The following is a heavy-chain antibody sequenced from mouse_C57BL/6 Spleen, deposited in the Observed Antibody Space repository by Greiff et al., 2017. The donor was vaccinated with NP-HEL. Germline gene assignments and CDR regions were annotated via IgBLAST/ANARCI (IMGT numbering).Heavy chain of an antibody. D-gene: IGHD2-1*01. Sequence: QVQLQQSGTELVKPGASVKLSCKASGYTFTSYWMHWVKQRPGQGLEWIGNINPSNGGTNYNEKFKSKATLTVDKSSSTAYMQLSSLTSEDSAVYYCARSLIYYGNYDWYFDVWGTGTTVTVSS. CDR3: ARSLIYYGNYDWYFDV. V-gene: IGHV1-53*01. CDR1: GYTFTSYW. CDR2: INPSNGGT. J-gene: IGHJ1*03.